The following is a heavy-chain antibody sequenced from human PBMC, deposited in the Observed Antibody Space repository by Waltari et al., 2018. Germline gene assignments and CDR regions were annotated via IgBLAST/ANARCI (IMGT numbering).Heavy chain of an antibody. V-gene: IGHV4-59*01. CDR2: IYYSGST. J-gene: IGHJ6*02. CDR3: ARRVAARPRYYYGMDV. D-gene: IGHD6-6*01. Sequence: QVQLQASGPGPVKPSETLSLTCTVAGGSILSYYWSWIRQPPGKGLEWIGYIYYSGSTNYTPSLKSRFTISVDTSKNQFSLKLSSVTAADTAVYYCARRVAARPRYYYGMDVWGQGTTVTVSS. CDR1: GGSILSYY.